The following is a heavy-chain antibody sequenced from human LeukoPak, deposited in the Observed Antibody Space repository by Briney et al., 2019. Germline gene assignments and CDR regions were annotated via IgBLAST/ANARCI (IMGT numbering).Heavy chain of an antibody. CDR1: GFTFSSYA. Sequence: GGSLRLSCAASGFTFSSYAMSWVRQAPGKGLECISGFSGSGGSTYYADSVKGRFAISRDNSNNTLYLQMNSLRAEDTAVYYCARRSRDGWYFDYWGQGTLVTVSS. CDR3: ARRSRDGWYFDY. CDR2: FSGSGGST. D-gene: IGHD5-24*01. V-gene: IGHV3-23*01. J-gene: IGHJ4*02.